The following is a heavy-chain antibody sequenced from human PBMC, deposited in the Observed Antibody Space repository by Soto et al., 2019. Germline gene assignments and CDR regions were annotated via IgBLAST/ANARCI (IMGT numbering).Heavy chain of an antibody. CDR1: GYTFTSYG. D-gene: IGHD4-4*01. Sequence: GASVKVSCKASGYTFTSYGISWVRQAPGQGLEWMGWISAYNGNTNYAQKLQGRVTMTTDTSTSTAYMELRSLRSDDTAVYYCARESDYSNYLRYYYYGMDVWGQGTTVTVSS. CDR2: ISAYNGNT. V-gene: IGHV1-18*01. CDR3: ARESDYSNYLRYYYYGMDV. J-gene: IGHJ6*02.